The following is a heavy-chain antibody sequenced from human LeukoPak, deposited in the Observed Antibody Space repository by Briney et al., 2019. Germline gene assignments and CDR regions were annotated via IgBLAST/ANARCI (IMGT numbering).Heavy chain of an antibody. Sequence: PGGSLRLSCAASGFTFSSYAMSWVRQAPGKGLEWVSAISGSGGSTYYADSVKGRFTISRDNSKNTLYLQMNSLRAEDTAVYYCAKSQGSSGWYNYYYGMDVWDQGTTVTVSS. J-gene: IGHJ6*02. D-gene: IGHD6-19*01. CDR1: GFTFSSYA. V-gene: IGHV3-23*01. CDR2: ISGSGGST. CDR3: AKSQGSSGWYNYYYGMDV.